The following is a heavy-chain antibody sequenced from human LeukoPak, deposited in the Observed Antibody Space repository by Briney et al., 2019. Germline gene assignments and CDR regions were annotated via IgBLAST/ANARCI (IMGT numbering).Heavy chain of an antibody. CDR1: GGSFSGYY. CDR3: ARAPAGTGWFDP. Sequence: SETLSLACAVYGGSFSGYYWSWISQPPGKGLEWVGEINHSGSTNYNPSLKSRVTISVDTSKNQFSLKLSSVTAADTAVYYCARAPAGTGWFDPWGQGTLVTVSS. D-gene: IGHD6-19*01. J-gene: IGHJ5*02. CDR2: INHSGST. V-gene: IGHV4-34*01.